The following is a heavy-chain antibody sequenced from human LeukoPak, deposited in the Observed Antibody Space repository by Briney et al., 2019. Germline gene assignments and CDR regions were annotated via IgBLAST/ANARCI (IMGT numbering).Heavy chain of an antibody. J-gene: IGHJ6*02. CDR1: GFTFSSYA. Sequence: PGGSLRLSCAASGFTFSSYAMSWVRQAPGKGLEWVSAISGSGGSTYYADSVKGRFTISRDNSKNTLYLQKNSLRAEDTAVYYCARDQIAAAGQENYYYYYGMDVWGQGTTVTVSS. V-gene: IGHV3-23*01. D-gene: IGHD6-13*01. CDR3: ARDQIAAAGQENYYYYYGMDV. CDR2: ISGSGGST.